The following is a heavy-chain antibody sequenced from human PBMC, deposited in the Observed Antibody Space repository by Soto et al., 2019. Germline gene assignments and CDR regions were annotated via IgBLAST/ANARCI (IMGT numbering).Heavy chain of an antibody. CDR2: INPYNGNT. D-gene: IGHD3-16*01. CDR1: GYTFTSYG. V-gene: IGHV1-18*01. CDR3: ARDWFGIDY. Sequence: QVQLVQSGAEVKKPGASVKVSCKASGYTFTSYGISWVRKAPGQGLEWTGWINPYNGNTNYAKKLKGRATMTTDTSTNTAYMELRSRRSDDTAVYYCARDWFGIDYWGQGTLVTVSS. J-gene: IGHJ4*02.